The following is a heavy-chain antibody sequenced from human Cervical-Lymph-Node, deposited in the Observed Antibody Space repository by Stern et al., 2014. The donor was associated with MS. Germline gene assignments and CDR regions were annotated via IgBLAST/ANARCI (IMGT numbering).Heavy chain of an antibody. CDR2: ISAYNGNT. D-gene: IGHD2-2*01. Sequence: QVQLLQPGAEVKKPGASVTVSCKASGYTFTSYGVNWVRQAPGQGLEWMGWISAYNGNTDYAQKFQGRVTVTTDTSTTTVYMELRSLRSDDTAFYYCARDSSSSWPLYGRDVWGQGTTVTVSS. CDR3: ARDSSSSWPLYGRDV. V-gene: IGHV1-18*01. CDR1: GYTFTSYG. J-gene: IGHJ6*02.